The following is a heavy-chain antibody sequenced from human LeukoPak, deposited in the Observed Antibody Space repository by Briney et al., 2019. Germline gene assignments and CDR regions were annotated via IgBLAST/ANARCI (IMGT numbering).Heavy chain of an antibody. CDR1: GGSISGGGYS. D-gene: IGHD1-26*01. V-gene: IGHV4-30-2*01. CDR2: IYHSGST. CDR3: AREVLGFPRFDP. J-gene: IGHJ5*02. Sequence: SETLSLTCAVSGGSISGGGYSWSWIRQPPGKGLEWIGYIYHSGSTYYNPSLKSRVTISVDRSKNQFSLKLSSVTAADTAVYCCAREVLGFPRFDPWGQGTLVTVSS.